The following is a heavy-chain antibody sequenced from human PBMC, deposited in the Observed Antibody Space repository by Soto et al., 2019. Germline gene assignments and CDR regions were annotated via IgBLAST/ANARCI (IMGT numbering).Heavy chain of an antibody. CDR1: GFTFSSFA. Sequence: ALRLSCAASGFTFSSFALHWVRQAPGKGLEWVALISYDGNNKYYADSVKGRFTISRDNSKNTIYLQMNSLRAEDTAVYYCAREIAVAGARPFGFDYWGQGTLVTVSS. CDR2: ISYDGNNK. D-gene: IGHD6-19*01. CDR3: AREIAVAGARPFGFDY. V-gene: IGHV3-30-3*01. J-gene: IGHJ4*02.